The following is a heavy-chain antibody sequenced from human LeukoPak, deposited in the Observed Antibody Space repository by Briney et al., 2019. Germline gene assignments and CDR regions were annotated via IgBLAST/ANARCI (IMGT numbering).Heavy chain of an antibody. Sequence: GGSLRLSCAVSGFAFSDYWMHWIRQAPGKGLVWVSRINRDGSSTSYADSVQGRSTVSRDNAKNTLYLQMNSLRVEDTAIYHCARGFRDYWGRGTLVTVSS. D-gene: IGHD3-22*01. CDR3: ARGFRDY. CDR2: INRDGSST. CDR1: GFAFSDYW. J-gene: IGHJ4*02. V-gene: IGHV3-74*01.